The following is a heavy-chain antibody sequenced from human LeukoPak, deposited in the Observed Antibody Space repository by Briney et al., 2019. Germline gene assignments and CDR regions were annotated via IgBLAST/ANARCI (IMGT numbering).Heavy chain of an antibody. D-gene: IGHD6-13*01. J-gene: IGHJ4*02. V-gene: IGHV3-33*01. CDR1: GFTFSSYG. CDR3: AREGVAAGTDY. CDR2: IWYDGSNK. Sequence: GRSLRLSCAASGFTFSSYGMHWVRQAPGKGLEWVAVIWYDGSNKYYADSVKGRFTISRDNSKNTLYLQMNSLRAEDTAVYYCAREGVAAGTDYWGQGTLVTVPS.